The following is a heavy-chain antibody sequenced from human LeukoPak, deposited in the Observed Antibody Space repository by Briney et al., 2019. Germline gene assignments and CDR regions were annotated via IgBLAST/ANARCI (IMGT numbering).Heavy chain of an antibody. CDR3: ARDLLVTPPTFGYYYYYMDV. J-gene: IGHJ6*03. V-gene: IGHV3-21*05. CDR1: GFTFSSYS. D-gene: IGHD3-16*01. Sequence: GGSLRLSCAASGFTFSSYSMNWVRQAPGKGLEWVSYISSSSSYIYYADSVKGRFTISRDNAKNSLYLQMNSLRAEDTAVYYCARDLLVTPPTFGYYYYYMDVWGKGTTVTVSS. CDR2: ISSSSSYI.